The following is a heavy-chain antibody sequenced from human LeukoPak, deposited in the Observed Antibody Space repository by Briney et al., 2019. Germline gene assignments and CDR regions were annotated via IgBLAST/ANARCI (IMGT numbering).Heavy chain of an antibody. Sequence: SETLSLTCTVSDGSISGTPYFWGRFRQPPGKGPEWIGNIHYTGTVYYSASFQSRVTISVDTSKNQFPLKLYSLTAADTAVYFCAKVTRYDDSRTYGYMDVWGKGATVTVSS. J-gene: IGHJ6*03. CDR1: DGSISGTPYF. CDR3: AKVTRYDDSRTYGYMDV. D-gene: IGHD4-17*01. V-gene: IGHV4-39*06. CDR2: IHYTGTV.